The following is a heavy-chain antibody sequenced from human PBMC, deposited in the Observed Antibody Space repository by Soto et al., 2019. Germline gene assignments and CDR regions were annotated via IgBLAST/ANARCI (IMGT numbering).Heavy chain of an antibody. CDR1: GYTLTELP. Sequence: ASVTVSCKVSGYTLTELPMHWVRQAPGKGLEWMGGFDPEDGETIYAQKFQGRVTMTEDTSTDTAYMELSSLRSEDTAVYYCATVFVRGAPYYFDYWGQGTLVTVSS. D-gene: IGHD3-10*02. J-gene: IGHJ4*02. CDR3: ATVFVRGAPYYFDY. V-gene: IGHV1-24*01. CDR2: FDPEDGET.